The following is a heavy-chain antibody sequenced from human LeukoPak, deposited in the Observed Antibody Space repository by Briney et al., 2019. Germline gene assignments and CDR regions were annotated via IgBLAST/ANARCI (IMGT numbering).Heavy chain of an antibody. V-gene: IGHV3-30*02. CDR2: IRYSASDT. D-gene: IGHD1-26*01. CDR3: ARDLLGWELHYFDY. Sequence: GGSLRLSCAASGFTFSSYEMNWVRQAPGKGLEWVAFIRYSASDTYYADSVKGRFSISRDNAKNSLYLQMNSLRAEDTAVYYCARDLLGWELHYFDYWGQGTLVTVSS. J-gene: IGHJ4*02. CDR1: GFTFSSYE.